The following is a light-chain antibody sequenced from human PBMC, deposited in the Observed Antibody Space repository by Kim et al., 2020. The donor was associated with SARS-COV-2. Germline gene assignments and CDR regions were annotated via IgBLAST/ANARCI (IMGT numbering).Light chain of an antibody. Sequence: GQSISGAGSGTRGGGGGYNYVSWYQQHAGKARKRVMYGGSKRPSGVGDRFCGSKSGDRASMSISGLQAGEEADYWCGSYAGGGTRVFGGGTQVTGL. V-gene: IGLV2-11*03. CDR1: RGGGGGYNY. CDR2: GGS. CDR3: GSYAGGGTRV. J-gene: IGLJ3*02.